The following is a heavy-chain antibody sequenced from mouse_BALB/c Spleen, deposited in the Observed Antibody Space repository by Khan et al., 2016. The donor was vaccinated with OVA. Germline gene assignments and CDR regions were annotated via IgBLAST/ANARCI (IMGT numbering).Heavy chain of an antibody. Sequence: EVELVESGPGLVKPSQSLSLTSTFTAYSIPIGYGWNWIRQFPGKKLKWLGYISYSGSTNYNPSLKIRISITRDTSKNQFFLQLNSVTTEDTATYYCARTARIKYWGQGTTLTVSS. CDR3: ARTARIKY. CDR2: ISYSGST. J-gene: IGHJ2*01. V-gene: IGHV3-2*02. CDR1: AYSIPIGYG. D-gene: IGHD1-2*01.